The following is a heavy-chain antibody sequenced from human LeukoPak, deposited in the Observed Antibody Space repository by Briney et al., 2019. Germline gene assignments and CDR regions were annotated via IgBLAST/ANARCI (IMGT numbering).Heavy chain of an antibody. V-gene: IGHV1-2*02. J-gene: IGHJ4*02. D-gene: IGHD3-10*01. CDR1: GYTFTCYY. Sequence: ASVKVSCKASGYTFTCYYMHWVRQAPGQGLEWMGWINPNSGGTNYAQKFQGRVTMTRDTSISTAYMELSRLRSDDTAVYYCASPPLLWFGELLLPLDYWGQGTLVTVSS. CDR2: INPNSGGT. CDR3: ASPPLLWFGELLLPLDY.